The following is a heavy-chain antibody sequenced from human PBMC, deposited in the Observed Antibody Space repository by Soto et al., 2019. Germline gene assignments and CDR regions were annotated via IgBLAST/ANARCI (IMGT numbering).Heavy chain of an antibody. CDR2: IPSGGST. V-gene: IGHV3-23*01. D-gene: IGHD6-19*01. CDR3: AKLRYSSGWDYFDY. Sequence: EVQMLESGGGLAQPGGSLRLSCAASGFTFSNYAMSWVRQAPGKGLEWVSTIPSGGSTYYADSVKGRFTISRDNSKNTLYLQMNSLRAEDTAVYYCAKLRYSSGWDYFDYWGQGTLVTVSS. J-gene: IGHJ4*02. CDR1: GFTFSNYA.